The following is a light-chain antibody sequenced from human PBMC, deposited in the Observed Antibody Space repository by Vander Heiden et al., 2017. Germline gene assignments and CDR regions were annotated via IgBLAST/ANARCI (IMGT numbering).Light chain of an antibody. CDR1: NIGSKS. CDR2: DDS. Sequence: SYVLPQPPSVSVAPGQTARLTCRGNNIGSKSGHWYPQKPGQAPVLVVYDDSDRPTGIPERCSGDNSGNTATLTISRVEAGDEADYYCQVWDRSSDHRVFGGGTKLTVL. J-gene: IGLJ3*02. V-gene: IGLV3-21*02. CDR3: QVWDRSSDHRV.